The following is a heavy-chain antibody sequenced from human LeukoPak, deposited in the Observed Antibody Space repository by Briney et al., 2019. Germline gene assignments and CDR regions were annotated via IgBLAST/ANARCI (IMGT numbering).Heavy chain of an antibody. CDR1: GFSVSSNY. CDR2: IYSAGDT. J-gene: IGHJ4*02. CDR3: ARDSNSVPNYFDF. D-gene: IGHD2-21*01. V-gene: IGHV3-53*01. Sequence: GGSLRLSCAASGFSVSSNYMSWVRQAPGGGLEWVSLIYSAGDTFYSDSVKGRFTISRDSSKNTLYLQMNSLRTEDTAIYYCARDSNSVPNYFDFWGQGTLVTVSS.